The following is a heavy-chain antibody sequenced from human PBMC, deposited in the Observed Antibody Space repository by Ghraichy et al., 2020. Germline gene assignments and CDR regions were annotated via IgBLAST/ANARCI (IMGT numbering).Heavy chain of an antibody. Sequence: GGSLRLSCAASGFTFSSYSMNWVRQAPGKGLEWVSSISSSSSYIYYADSVKGRFTISRDNAKNSLYLQMNSLRAEDTAVYYCARDRGYDFWSGYYLARPFDYWGQGTLVTVSS. V-gene: IGHV3-21*01. CDR3: ARDRGYDFWSGYYLARPFDY. J-gene: IGHJ4*02. D-gene: IGHD3-3*01. CDR2: ISSSSSYI. CDR1: GFTFSSYS.